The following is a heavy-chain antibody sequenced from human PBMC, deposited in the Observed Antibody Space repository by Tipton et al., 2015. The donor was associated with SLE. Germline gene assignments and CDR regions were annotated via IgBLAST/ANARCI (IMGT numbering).Heavy chain of an antibody. D-gene: IGHD6-19*01. V-gene: IGHV4-4*07. J-gene: IGHJ4*02. CDR2: IYTSGNT. CDR1: GGSISSYY. Sequence: TLSLTCTVSGGSISSYYWSWIRQPAGKGLEWIGRIYTSGNTNYNPSLKSRVTISVDTSKNQFSLKLSSVTAADTAVYYCARLKQWLVRPYYFDYWGQGTLVTVSS. CDR3: ARLKQWLVRPYYFDY.